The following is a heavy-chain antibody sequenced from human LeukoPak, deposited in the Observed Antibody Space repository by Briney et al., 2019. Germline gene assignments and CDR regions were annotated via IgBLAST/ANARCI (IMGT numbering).Heavy chain of an antibody. D-gene: IGHD4-17*01. CDR3: ASKSTDHGELRFDY. CDR1: GDSANTYF. CDR2: FYYTGTT. Sequence: SETLSLTCTISGDSANTYFWSWIRQPPGKGLEWIGYFYYTGTTNYNPSLKSRVTISVDTSKNQFSLKVNSVTAADTGVYYCASKSTDHGELRFDYWGQGTLVTVSS. J-gene: IGHJ4*02. V-gene: IGHV4-59*02.